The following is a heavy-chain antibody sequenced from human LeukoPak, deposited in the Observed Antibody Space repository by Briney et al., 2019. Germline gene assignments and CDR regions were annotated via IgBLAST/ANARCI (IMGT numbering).Heavy chain of an antibody. CDR2: IRHKGNSYTT. V-gene: IGHV3-72*01. J-gene: IGHJ4*02. CDR3: TRDIVSISQPYYFDY. CDR1: GFTFSDRY. D-gene: IGHD2-2*01. Sequence: PGGSLRLSCAASGFTFSDRYIDWVRQAPGKGLEWVGRIRHKGNSYTTEYAASVKGRFTISRDDSKTSLYLQMNSLKTEDTAVYYCTRDIVSISQPYYFDYWGQGTLVTVSS.